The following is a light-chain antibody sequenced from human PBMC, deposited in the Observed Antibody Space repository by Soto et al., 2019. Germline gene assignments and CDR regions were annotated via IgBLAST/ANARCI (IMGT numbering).Light chain of an antibody. J-gene: IGKJ4*01. CDR2: DAS. V-gene: IGKV3D-20*01. CDR3: QQYGSTVT. CDR1: QSGSNNY. Sequence: IVWTQSPVPLSLSSGERATLSCGASQSGSNNYLAWYQQRPGLAPRLLMYDASIRATGIPDRFSGSGSGTDFTLTISRLEPEDFALYYCQQYGSTVTFGGGTKVDIK.